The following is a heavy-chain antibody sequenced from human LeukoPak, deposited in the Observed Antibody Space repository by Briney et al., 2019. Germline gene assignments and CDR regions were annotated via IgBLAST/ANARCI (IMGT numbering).Heavy chain of an antibody. J-gene: IGHJ4*02. Sequence: ASVKVSCKASGYTFTGYYMHWVRQAPGQGLEWMGWINAYNGDTNYARDLQGRVTMTTDTLTSTAYMDLRSLRFDDTAVYYCAARIGWPPYYFDYWGQGTLVAVSS. CDR3: AARIGWPPYYFDY. V-gene: IGHV1-18*04. D-gene: IGHD6-19*01. CDR2: INAYNGDT. CDR1: GYTFTGYY.